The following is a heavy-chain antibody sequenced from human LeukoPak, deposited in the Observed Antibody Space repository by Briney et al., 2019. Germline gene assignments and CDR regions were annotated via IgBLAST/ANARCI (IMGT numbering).Heavy chain of an antibody. Sequence: PSETLSLTCVVSGGSISETNYWSWVRQPPGKGLEWIGEIFHTGRTNYNPSLKSRVILSVDKSKNQFSLRMNSVTAADTAMYYCARANFDTLTGWGHFDSWGQGTLVTVSS. J-gene: IGHJ4*02. CDR3: ARANFDTLTGWGHFDS. D-gene: IGHD3-9*01. CDR1: GGSISETNY. V-gene: IGHV4-4*02. CDR2: IFHTGRT.